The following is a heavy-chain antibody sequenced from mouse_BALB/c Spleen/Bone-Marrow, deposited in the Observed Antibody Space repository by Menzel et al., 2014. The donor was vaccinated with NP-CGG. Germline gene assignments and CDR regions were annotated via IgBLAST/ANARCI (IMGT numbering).Heavy chain of an antibody. CDR1: GYTLTSYW. CDR3: ARSYGKNVDY. CDR2: INPSTGYT. D-gene: IGHD2-1*01. J-gene: IGHJ2*01. V-gene: IGHV1-7*01. Sequence: QVQLQQPGAELAKPGAPVKMSCKASGYTLTSYWMHWVKQGPGQGLEWIGNINPSTGYTEYNQKFKDKATLTADKSSSTAYMQLNSLTSEDSAVYYCARSYGKNVDYWGQGTTLTVSS.